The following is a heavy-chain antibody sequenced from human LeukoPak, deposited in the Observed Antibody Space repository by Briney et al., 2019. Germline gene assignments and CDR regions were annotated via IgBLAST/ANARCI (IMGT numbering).Heavy chain of an antibody. D-gene: IGHD6-13*01. CDR2: ISSSSSYT. Sequence: PGGSLRLSCAASGFTFSDYYMSWVRQAPGKGLEWVSYISSSSSYTNYADSVKGRFTISRDNAKNSLYLQMNSLRAEDTAVYYCARDSQAAAGTEFDYWGQGTLVTVSS. CDR1: GFTFSDYY. J-gene: IGHJ4*02. V-gene: IGHV3-11*06. CDR3: ARDSQAAAGTEFDY.